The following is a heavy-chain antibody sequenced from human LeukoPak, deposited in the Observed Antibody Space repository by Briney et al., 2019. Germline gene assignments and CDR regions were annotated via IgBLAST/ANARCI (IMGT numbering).Heavy chain of an antibody. CDR3: ARASTSITIFGVVIEGNWFDP. Sequence: SVKVSCKASGGTFSSYAISWVRQAPGQGLEWMGRIIPIFGTANYAQKLQGRVTITADESTSIAYMELSSLRSEDTAVYYCARASTSITIFGVVIEGNWFDPWGQGTLVTVSS. CDR1: GGTFSSYA. CDR2: IIPIFGTA. J-gene: IGHJ5*02. D-gene: IGHD3-3*01. V-gene: IGHV1-69*15.